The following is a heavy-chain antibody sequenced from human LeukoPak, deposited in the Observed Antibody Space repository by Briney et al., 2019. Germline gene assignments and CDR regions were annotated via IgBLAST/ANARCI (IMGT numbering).Heavy chain of an antibody. Sequence: SETLSLTCTVSGGSISSSSYYWGWIRQPPGKGLEWIGSIYYSGSTYYNPSLKSRVTISVDTFKNQFSLKLSSVTAADTAVYYCARIGAGVNFDYWGQGTLVTVSS. J-gene: IGHJ4*02. CDR1: GGSISSSSYY. V-gene: IGHV4-39*01. D-gene: IGHD2-8*01. CDR2: IYYSGST. CDR3: ARIGAGVNFDY.